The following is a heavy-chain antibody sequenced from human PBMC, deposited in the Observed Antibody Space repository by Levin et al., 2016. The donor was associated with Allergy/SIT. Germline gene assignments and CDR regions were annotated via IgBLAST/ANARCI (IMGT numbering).Heavy chain of an antibody. CDR3: ARIDYGDYWFDP. Sequence: VRQMPGKGLGWMGRIDPSDSYTNYSPSFQGHVTISADKSISTAYLQWSSLKASDTAMYYCARIDYGDYWFDPWGQGTLVTVSS. J-gene: IGHJ5*02. V-gene: IGHV5-10-1*01. CDR2: IDPSDSYT. D-gene: IGHD4-17*01.